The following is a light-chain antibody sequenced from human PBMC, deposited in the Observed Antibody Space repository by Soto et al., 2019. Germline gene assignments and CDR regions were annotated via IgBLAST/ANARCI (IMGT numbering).Light chain of an antibody. V-gene: IGKV3-20*01. CDR3: QQYGSSPRT. CDR2: GAS. Sequence: EIVVTQSPGTLSLSPGERATLSCMASQSVSSSYLAWYQQKPGQAPRLLIYGASSRATGIPDRFSGSGSGTDFTITISRLEPEDFAVYYCQQYGSSPRTFGQGTKVEIK. CDR1: QSVSSSY. J-gene: IGKJ1*01.